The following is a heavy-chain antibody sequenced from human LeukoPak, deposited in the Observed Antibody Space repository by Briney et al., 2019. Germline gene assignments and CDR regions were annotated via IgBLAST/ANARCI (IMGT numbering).Heavy chain of an antibody. CDR2: IYHSGST. CDR1: GYSISSGYY. Sequence: SETLSLTCAVSGYSISSGYYWGWIRQPPRKGLEWIGSIYHSGSTNYNPSLKSRVTMSVDTSKNQFSLKLSSVTAADTAVYYCARLSGQWLWGQGTLVTVSS. V-gene: IGHV4-38-2*01. J-gene: IGHJ4*02. D-gene: IGHD6-19*01. CDR3: ARLSGQWL.